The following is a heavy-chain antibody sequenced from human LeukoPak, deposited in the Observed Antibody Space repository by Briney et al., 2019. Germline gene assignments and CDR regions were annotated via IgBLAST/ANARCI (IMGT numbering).Heavy chain of an antibody. CDR2: INTNTGNP. J-gene: IGHJ3*02. D-gene: IGHD2-15*01. V-gene: IGHV7-4-1*02. Sequence: ASVKVSCKASGYTFTSYAMNWVRQAPGQGLEWMGWINTNTGNPTYAQGFTGRFVFSLDTSVSTAYLQISSLKAEDTAVYYCASGGYCSGGSCYSVHAFDIWGQGTMVTVSS. CDR1: GYTFTSYA. CDR3: ASGGYCSGGSCYSVHAFDI.